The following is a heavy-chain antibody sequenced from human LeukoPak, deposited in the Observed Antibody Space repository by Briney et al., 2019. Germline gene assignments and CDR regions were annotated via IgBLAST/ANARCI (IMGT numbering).Heavy chain of an antibody. D-gene: IGHD2-15*01. J-gene: IGHJ6*03. CDR1: GGSISSYY. Sequence: SETLSLTRTVSGGSISSYYWSWIRQPAGKGLEWIGRIYTSGSTNYNPSLKSRVTISVDTSKNQFSLKLSSVTAADTAVYYCARTTEGYCRGVSCYYYYYYMDVWGKGTTVTVSS. CDR3: ARTTEGYCRGVSCYYYYYYMDV. V-gene: IGHV4-4*07. CDR2: IYTSGST.